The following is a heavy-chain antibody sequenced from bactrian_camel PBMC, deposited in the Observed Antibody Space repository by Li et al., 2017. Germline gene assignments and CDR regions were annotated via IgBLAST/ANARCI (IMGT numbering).Heavy chain of an antibody. V-gene: IGHV3S10*01. Sequence: VQLVESGGGSVQAGGSLRLSCTASGLNFDETDMAWYRQTPGNGCEMVSVFDSDGGTRYVDSVKGRFTISHDSAKNTVYLRMHDLKPEDTAMYYCAADPRFSYCTADYFTDTRDFNYWGQGTQVTVS. CDR1: GLNFDETD. CDR2: FDSDGGT. J-gene: IGHJ6*01. D-gene: IGHD3*01. CDR3: AADPRFSYCTADYFTDTRDFNY.